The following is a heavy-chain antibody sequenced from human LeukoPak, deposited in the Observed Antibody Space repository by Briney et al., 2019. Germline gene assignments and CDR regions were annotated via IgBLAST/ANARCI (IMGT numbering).Heavy chain of an antibody. Sequence: SETLSLTCTVSGGSISSYYWSWIRQPPGKGLEWIGYIYYSGSTNYNPSLKSRVTISVDTSKDQSSLKLSSVTAADTAVYYCARERKGGPDLWGQGTLVTVSS. D-gene: IGHD2-15*01. J-gene: IGHJ4*02. V-gene: IGHV4-59*01. CDR3: ARERKGGPDL. CDR2: IYYSGST. CDR1: GGSISSYY.